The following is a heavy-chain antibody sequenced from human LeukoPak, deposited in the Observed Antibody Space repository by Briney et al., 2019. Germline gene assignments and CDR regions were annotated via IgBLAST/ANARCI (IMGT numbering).Heavy chain of an antibody. CDR2: ISSSGTYI. CDR3: ARDYYGSGSYRHDAFEI. Sequence: GGSLRLSCAASGFSFSDYTMNWVRQAPGKGLEWVSSISSSGTYIHYADSVKVLFTISRDNVKNSLYLQMNSLRVEDTAVYYCARDYYGSGSYRHDAFEIWGQGTMVTVSS. V-gene: IGHV3-21*01. D-gene: IGHD3-10*01. CDR1: GFSFSDYT. J-gene: IGHJ3*02.